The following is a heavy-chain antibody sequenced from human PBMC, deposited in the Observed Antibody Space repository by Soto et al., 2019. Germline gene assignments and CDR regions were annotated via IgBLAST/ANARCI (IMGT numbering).Heavy chain of an antibody. Sequence: SLRLSCAASGFTFDDYAMHWVRQAPGKGLEWVSGISWNSGSIGYADSVKGRFTISRDNAKNSLYLQMNSLRAEDTALYYCAKDGLRFLEWLFGSYFDYWGQGTLVTVSS. D-gene: IGHD3-3*01. CDR2: ISWNSGSI. CDR3: AKDGLRFLEWLFGSYFDY. J-gene: IGHJ4*02. CDR1: GFTFDDYA. V-gene: IGHV3-9*01.